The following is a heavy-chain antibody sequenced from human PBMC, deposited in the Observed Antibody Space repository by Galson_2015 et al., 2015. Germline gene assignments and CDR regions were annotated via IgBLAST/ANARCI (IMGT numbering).Heavy chain of an antibody. CDR1: GFTFSNAW. CDR3: TTGRPAATVYYYYYGMDV. CDR2: IKSKTDGGTT. D-gene: IGHD2-2*01. Sequence: SLRLSCAASGFTFSNAWMSWVRQAPGKGLEWVGRIKSKTDGGTTDYAAPVKGRFTISGDDSKNTLYLQMNSLKTEDTAVYYCTTGRPAATVYYYYYGMDVWGQGTTVTVSS. V-gene: IGHV3-15*01. J-gene: IGHJ6*02.